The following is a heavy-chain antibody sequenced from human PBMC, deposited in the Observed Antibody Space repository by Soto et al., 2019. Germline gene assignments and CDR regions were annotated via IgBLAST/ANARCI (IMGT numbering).Heavy chain of an antibody. V-gene: IGHV3-66*01. D-gene: IGHD2-15*01. CDR3: ARDQDCSGGSCYGQHPGSY. CDR2: IYSGGST. J-gene: IGHJ4*02. CDR1: GFTVSSNY. Sequence: GGSLRLSCAASGFTVSSNYMSWVRQAPGKGLEWVSVIYSGGSTYYADSVKGRFTISRDNSKNTLYLQMNSLRAEDTAVYYCARDQDCSGGSCYGQHPGSYWGQGTLVTVSS.